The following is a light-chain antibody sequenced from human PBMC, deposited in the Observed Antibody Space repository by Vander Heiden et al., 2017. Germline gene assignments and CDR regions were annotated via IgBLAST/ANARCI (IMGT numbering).Light chain of an antibody. V-gene: IGKV1-5*03. J-gene: IGKJ2*01. CDR1: QSISSW. CDR2: QAS. Sequence: DIQMTQSPSTLSASVGDRVTITCRASQSISSWLAWYQQKPGRAPKLLIFQASSLESGVPSRVSGSGSGTEFTLTISRLQPDDFATFYCQQDNSYPYTFGQGTKLEIK. CDR3: QQDNSYPYT.